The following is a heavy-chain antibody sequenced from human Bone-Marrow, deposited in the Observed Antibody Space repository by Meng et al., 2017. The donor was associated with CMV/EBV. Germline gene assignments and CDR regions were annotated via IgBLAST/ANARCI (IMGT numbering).Heavy chain of an antibody. Sequence: SETLSLTCAVYGGSFSGYYWSWIRQPPGKGLEWIGEINHSGSTNYNPSLKSRVTISVDTSKNQFSLKLSSVTAADTAVYYCAKDKRVVAAATAYYYGMDVWGQGTTVTVSS. CDR2: INHSGST. CDR1: GGSFSGYY. V-gene: IGHV4-34*01. D-gene: IGHD6-13*01. J-gene: IGHJ6*02. CDR3: AKDKRVVAAATAYYYGMDV.